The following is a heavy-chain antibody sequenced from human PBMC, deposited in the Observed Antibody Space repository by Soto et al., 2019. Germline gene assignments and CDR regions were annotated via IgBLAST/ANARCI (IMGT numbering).Heavy chain of an antibody. CDR3: PRSVAP. CDR2: IFYSGTT. Sequence: SETLSLSCTVSGGSISSGGYYWSWIRQHQGKGLEWIGYIFYSGTTYYNPSLKSRVTISVDTSKNQFSLKLSSVTAADTAVYYCPRSVAPWGQGTLVTVSS. CDR1: GGSISSGGYY. J-gene: IGHJ5*02. V-gene: IGHV4-31*03.